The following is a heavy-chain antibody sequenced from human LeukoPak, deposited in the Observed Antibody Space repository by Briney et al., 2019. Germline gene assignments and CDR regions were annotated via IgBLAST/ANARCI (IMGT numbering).Heavy chain of an antibody. V-gene: IGHV3-21*06. D-gene: IGHD3-16*01. Sequence: GGSLRLSCSASGFTFSDYDVNWIGQAPGKGLEWISAISGRSSHTYYGDSVKGRFSISRDNAKNLLYLQMNGLGAEDTAVYYCARAFPPLRTSSAGDLWGQGTLVTVSS. J-gene: IGHJ4*02. CDR2: ISGRSSHT. CDR3: ARAFPPLRTSSAGDL. CDR1: GFTFSDYD.